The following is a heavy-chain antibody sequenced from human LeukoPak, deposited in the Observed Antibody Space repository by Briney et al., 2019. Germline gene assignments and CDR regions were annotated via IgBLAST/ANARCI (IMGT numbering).Heavy chain of an antibody. D-gene: IGHD1-1*01. CDR3: AKDQGDWNDVYFDY. Sequence: QTGGSLRLSCAASGFTFSSYWMSWVRQAPGKGLEWVANIKQDGSEKYYVDSVKGRFTISRDNAKNSLYLQMNSLRAEDTAVYYCAKDQGDWNDVYFDYWGQGTLVTVSS. J-gene: IGHJ4*02. CDR1: GFTFSSYW. CDR2: IKQDGSEK. V-gene: IGHV3-7*01.